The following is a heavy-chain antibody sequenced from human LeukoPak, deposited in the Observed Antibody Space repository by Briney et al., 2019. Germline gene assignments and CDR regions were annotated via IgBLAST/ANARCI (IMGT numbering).Heavy chain of an antibody. CDR3: AKERFSEFDY. J-gene: IGHJ4*02. D-gene: IGHD3-3*01. Sequence: GGSLRLSCAASGFTFTTYAMSWVRQAPGKGLEWVSTISGSGGSTYYADSVKGRFSISGDNSKSTVFLQMNNLRGEDTATYFCAKERFSEFDYWGQGILVTVSS. V-gene: IGHV3-23*01. CDR1: GFTFTTYA. CDR2: ISGSGGST.